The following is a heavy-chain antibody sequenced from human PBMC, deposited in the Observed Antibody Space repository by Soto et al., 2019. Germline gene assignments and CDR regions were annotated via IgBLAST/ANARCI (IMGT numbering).Heavy chain of an antibody. V-gene: IGHV1-58*01. J-gene: IGHJ6*02. CDR3: AAGSCGGDCHRSWYYYYGMDV. D-gene: IGHD2-21*02. Sequence: GASVKVSCKASGFTFTSSAVQWVRQARGQRLEWIGWIVVGSGNTNYAQKFQERVTITRDMSTSTAYMELSSLRSEDTAVYYCAAGSCGGDCHRSWYYYYGMDVWGQGTTVTVSS. CDR1: GFTFTSSA. CDR2: IVVGSGNT.